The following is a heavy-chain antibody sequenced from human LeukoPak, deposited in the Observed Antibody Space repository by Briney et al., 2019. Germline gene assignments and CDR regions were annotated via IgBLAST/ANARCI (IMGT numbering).Heavy chain of an antibody. CDR2: VSPYNDNT. V-gene: IGHV1-18*01. J-gene: IGHJ1*01. CDR3: ARDRIAAARIKYFQH. Sequence: ASVTVSYKPSGYTFTSYGISWVRQAPAQGLEWMGWVSPYNDNTNYAQKLQGRVTMTTDTSTSTAYMELRSLRSDDTAVYYCARDRIAAARIKYFQHWGQGTLVTVSS. CDR1: GYTFTSYG. D-gene: IGHD6-13*01.